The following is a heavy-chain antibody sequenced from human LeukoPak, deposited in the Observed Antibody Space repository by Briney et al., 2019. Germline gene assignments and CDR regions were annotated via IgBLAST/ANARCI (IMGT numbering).Heavy chain of an antibody. CDR1: GHTFTVYY. CDR3: ARPYFQWELRY. Sequence: ASVKVSCKASGHTFTVYYIHWVRQAPGQGLEWMGWINPNSGGTNYAQKFQGRVTMTRDTSISTVYMEMSRLRYDDTAVYYCARPYFQWELRYWGPGTLVTVSS. J-gene: IGHJ4*02. D-gene: IGHD1-26*01. V-gene: IGHV1-2*02. CDR2: INPNSGGT.